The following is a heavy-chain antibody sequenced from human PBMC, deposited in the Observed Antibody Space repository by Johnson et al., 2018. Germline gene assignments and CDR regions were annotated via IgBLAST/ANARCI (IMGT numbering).Heavy chain of an antibody. CDR2: ISHDGRDE. CDR1: RFAFSSFG. V-gene: IGHV3-30*18. CDR3: VKDVWALTTLYPFDI. D-gene: IGHD2/OR15-2a*01. J-gene: IGHJ3*02. Sequence: QVQLVESGGGVVQPGRSLRLSCAASRFAFSSFGIHWVRQAPGKGLEWVALISHDGRDEYYADSVKGRFTISRDNSKNTMYLQMNSLRGEDTEVYYCVKDVWALTTLYPFDIWGQGTTVIVSS.